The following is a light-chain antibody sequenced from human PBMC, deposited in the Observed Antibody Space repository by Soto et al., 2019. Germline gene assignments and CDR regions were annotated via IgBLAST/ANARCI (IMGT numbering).Light chain of an antibody. V-gene: IGLV2-14*01. J-gene: IGLJ2*01. CDR1: SSDVGGYNY. CDR2: EVS. CDR3: SSYTSSTTPV. Sequence: QSVLTQPASVSGSPGQSITISCTGTSSDVGGYNYVSWYQQHPGKAPKLVISEVSNRPSGVSHRFSGSRSGNTASLTISGLQAEDEGDYYCSSYTSSTTPVFGGGTKLTVL.